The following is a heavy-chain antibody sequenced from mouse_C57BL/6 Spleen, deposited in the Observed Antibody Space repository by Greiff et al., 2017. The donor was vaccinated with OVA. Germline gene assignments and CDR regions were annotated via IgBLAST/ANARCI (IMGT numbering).Heavy chain of an antibody. V-gene: IGHV1-55*01. D-gene: IGHD1-1*01. CDR3: ARRYGSSHAYYAMDY. CDR2: IYPGSGST. J-gene: IGHJ4*01. Sequence: QVQLQQSGAELVKPGASVKMSCKASGYTFTSYWITWVKQRPGQGLEWIGDIYPGSGSTNYNEKFKSKATLTVDTSSSTAYMQLSSLTSEDSAVYYCARRYGSSHAYYAMDYWGQGTSVTVSS. CDR1: GYTFTSYW.